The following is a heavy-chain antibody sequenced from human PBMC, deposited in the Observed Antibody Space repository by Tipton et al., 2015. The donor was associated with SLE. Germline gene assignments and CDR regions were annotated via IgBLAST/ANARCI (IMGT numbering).Heavy chain of an antibody. CDR3: ARDSAIGWDDY. CDR2: IYYSGTT. D-gene: IGHD6-19*01. CDR1: GGSITSHY. V-gene: IGHV4-59*11. Sequence: LRLSCTVSGGSITSHYWSWIRQPPGRGLEWIGYIYYSGTTNYNPSLKSRITISVDTSKSQFSLKLSSMTAADTAVYYCARDSAIGWDDYWGQGTLVTVSS. J-gene: IGHJ4*02.